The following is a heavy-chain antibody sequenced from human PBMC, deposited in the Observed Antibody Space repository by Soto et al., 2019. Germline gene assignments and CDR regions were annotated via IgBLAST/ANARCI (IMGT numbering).Heavy chain of an antibody. V-gene: IGHV3-48*03. J-gene: IGHJ4*02. CDR2: ISDDGASI. CDR1: GFSFSSFA. CDR3: ARENSVQAWLHHFDH. Sequence: GVSLRLSXEASGFSFSSFAMNWVRQAPGRGLEWVSYISDDGASIYYADSLKGRFTISRDNAKNSLSLQMNNLRAEDTAVYYCARENSVQAWLHHFDHWGLGTLVTVSS. D-gene: IGHD5-18*01.